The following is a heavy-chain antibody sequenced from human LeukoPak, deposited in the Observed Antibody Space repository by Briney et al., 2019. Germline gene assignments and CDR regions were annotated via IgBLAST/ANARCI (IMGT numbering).Heavy chain of an antibody. J-gene: IGHJ4*02. CDR3: ARYRSTSRQYYFDY. D-gene: IGHD2-2*01. V-gene: IGHV4-30-4*08. CDR1: GGSISSGDCY. Sequence: SETLSLTCTVSGGSISSGDCYWTWIRQPPGKGLEWIGYIYYSGSTYYNPSLKSRVTISVDTSKNQFSLKLSSVTAADTAVYYCARYRSTSRQYYFDYWGQGTLVTVSS. CDR2: IYYSGST.